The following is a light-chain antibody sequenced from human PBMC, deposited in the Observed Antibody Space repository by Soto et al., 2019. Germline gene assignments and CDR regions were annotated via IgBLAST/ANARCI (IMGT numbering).Light chain of an antibody. CDR3: AAWDDSLSGVV. CDR1: SSNIGSNY. Sequence: QSVLTQPPSASGTPGQRVTISCSGSSSNIGSNYVYWYQQLPGTAPKLLIYRNNKRPSGVPDRFSGSKSGTSASLAISGLRSEDEADYYCAAWDDSLSGVVFGGETKLTVL. J-gene: IGLJ2*01. CDR2: RNN. V-gene: IGLV1-47*01.